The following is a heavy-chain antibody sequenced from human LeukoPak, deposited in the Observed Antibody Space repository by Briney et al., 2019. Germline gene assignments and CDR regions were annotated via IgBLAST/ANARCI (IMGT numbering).Heavy chain of an antibody. J-gene: IGHJ4*02. V-gene: IGHV5-10-1*04. CDR2: IDPSDSYT. Sequence: GESLKISCKGSGYSFTNYWISWARQMPGKGLEWMGRIDPSDSYTSYSPSFQGQVTISADKSISTAYLQWSSLKASDTAMYFCARRSSGWFFDYWGQGTLVTVSS. CDR1: GYSFTNYW. D-gene: IGHD6-19*01. CDR3: ARRSSGWFFDY.